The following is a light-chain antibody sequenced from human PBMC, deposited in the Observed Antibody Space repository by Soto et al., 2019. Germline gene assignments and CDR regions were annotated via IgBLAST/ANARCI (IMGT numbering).Light chain of an antibody. J-gene: IGLJ3*02. CDR3: QSYDNNLSGSV. CDR2: GNS. CDR1: TYNLGAGYD. V-gene: IGLV1-40*01. Sequence: QSVLTQPPSVSGAPGHTVTISCTGTTYNLGAGYDAYWYHQLPGTAPKLLMYGNSIRPSGIPDRFSGSKSGTSASLVITGLQAEDEGDFYCQSYDNNLSGSVFGGGTKLTVL.